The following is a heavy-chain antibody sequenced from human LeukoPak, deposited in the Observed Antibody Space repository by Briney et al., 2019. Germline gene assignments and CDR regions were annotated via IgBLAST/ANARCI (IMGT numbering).Heavy chain of an antibody. V-gene: IGHV3-72*01. CDR1: GFTFSPHY. Sequence: GGSLRLSCAASGFTFSPHYMDWVRQSPGQGLEWVGLIRNKANGYTTVYAASVKGRFTISRDDSKNSVYLQMDSLKTEDTAVYYCGNLGSAGTDHWGQGTLVTVSS. CDR3: GNLGSAGTDH. D-gene: IGHD3-10*01. CDR2: IRNKANGYTT. J-gene: IGHJ4*02.